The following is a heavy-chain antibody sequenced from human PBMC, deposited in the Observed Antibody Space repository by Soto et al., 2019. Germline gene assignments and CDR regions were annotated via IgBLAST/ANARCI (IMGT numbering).Heavy chain of an antibody. Sequence: GSLRLSCAASGFTFSDYYMSWIRQAPGKGLEWVSYISSSGSTIYYADSVKGRFTISRDNAKNSLYLQMNSLRAEDTAVYYCARDPGMGYGSAWYFDYWGQGTLVTVSS. CDR3: ARDPGMGYGSAWYFDY. CDR2: ISSSGSTI. J-gene: IGHJ4*02. CDR1: GFTFSDYY. D-gene: IGHD5-18*01. V-gene: IGHV3-11*01.